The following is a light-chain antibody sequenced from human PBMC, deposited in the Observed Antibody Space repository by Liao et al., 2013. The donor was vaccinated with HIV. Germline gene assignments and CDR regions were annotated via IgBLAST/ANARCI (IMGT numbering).Light chain of an antibody. CDR1: NIRSRG. CDR2: YDQ. CDR3: QAWDSGTGV. Sequence: YVLTQPPSVSVAPGQTAVMTCGGNNIRSRGVHWYQQRPGQAPVLVMYYDQNRPSGIPERISGSISGNTATLTISGVETGDEADYYCQAWDSGTGVFGTGTKVTV. J-gene: IGLJ1*01. V-gene: IGLV3-21*01.